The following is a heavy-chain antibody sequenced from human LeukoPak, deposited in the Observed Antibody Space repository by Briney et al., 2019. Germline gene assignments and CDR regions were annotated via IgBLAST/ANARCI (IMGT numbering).Heavy chain of an antibody. J-gene: IGHJ4*02. CDR3: ARDRNPTDHYDTSGYLNYFDY. V-gene: IGHV1-46*01. CDR2: INPSGGST. D-gene: IGHD3-22*01. CDR1: GYTSTIHY. Sequence: ASVKVSCKASGYTSTIHYMHWVRQAPGQGLEWMGIINPSGGSTSYAQKFQGRVTMTRDTSTSTVYMELSSLRSEDTAVYYCARDRNPTDHYDTSGYLNYFDYWGQGTLVSVSS.